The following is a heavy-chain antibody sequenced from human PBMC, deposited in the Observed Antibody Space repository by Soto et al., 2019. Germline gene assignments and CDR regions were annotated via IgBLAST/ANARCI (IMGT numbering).Heavy chain of an antibody. CDR2: IYNSGIT. CDR1: GGSISSGDYS. V-gene: IGHV4-30-4*01. D-gene: IGHD3-3*01. J-gene: IGHJ5*02. Sequence: SETLSLTCTVSGGSISSGDYSWSWVRQSPGKGLEWIGHIYNSGITYYNPSLKSRVVISIDTSRNQFSLRLNSLTAADSAVYFCARGVTVFGLVSRFWFDPWGQGTVVTVSS. CDR3: ARGVTVFGLVSRFWFDP.